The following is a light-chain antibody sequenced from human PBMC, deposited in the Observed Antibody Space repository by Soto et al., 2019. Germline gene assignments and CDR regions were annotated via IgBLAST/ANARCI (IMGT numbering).Light chain of an antibody. V-gene: IGLV2-18*02. J-gene: IGLJ1*01. CDR1: SSDVGSSNG. Sequence: QSVLTQPPSVSGSPGQSVTISCTGTSSDVGSSNGVSWYQQAPGTGPKLMIYDVINRPSGVPDRFSGSKSGNTASLTISGLQAEDEADYYCSSYTASSTYVFGTGTKLTVL. CDR3: SSYTASSTYV. CDR2: DVI.